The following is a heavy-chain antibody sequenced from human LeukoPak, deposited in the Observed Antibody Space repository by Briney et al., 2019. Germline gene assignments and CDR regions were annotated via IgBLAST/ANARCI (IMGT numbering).Heavy chain of an antibody. V-gene: IGHV1-2*02. CDR3: ARGGIVVVPAPFDY. J-gene: IGHJ4*02. CDR1: GFTFTGYN. Sequence: ASVKVSCKTSGFTFTGYNIHWVRQAPGQGLEWMGWINLNSGGTTYAQKFQGRVTMTRDTSISTAYMELSRLRSDDTAVYFCARGGIVVVPAPFDYWGQGTLVTVSS. D-gene: IGHD2-2*01. CDR2: INLNSGGT.